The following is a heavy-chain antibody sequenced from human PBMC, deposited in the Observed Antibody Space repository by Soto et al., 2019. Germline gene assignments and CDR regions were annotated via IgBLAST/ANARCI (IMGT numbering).Heavy chain of an antibody. V-gene: IGHV4-34*01. CDR1: GGSFSGYY. CDR2: INHSGST. CDR3: AARYYDFWSGHDADDY. J-gene: IGHJ4*02. Sequence: PSETLSLTCAVYGGSFSGYYWSWIRQPPGKGLEWIGEINHSGSTNYNPSLKSRVTISVDTSKNQFSLKLSSVTAADTAVYYCAARYYDFWSGHDADDYWGQGTLVTVS. D-gene: IGHD3-3*01.